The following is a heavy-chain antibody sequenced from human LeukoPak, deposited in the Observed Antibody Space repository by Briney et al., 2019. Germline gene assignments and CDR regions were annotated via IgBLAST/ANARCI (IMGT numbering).Heavy chain of an antibody. CDR1: GFTFSSYS. CDR3: ARIPPTYDFWSGSQDV. V-gene: IGHV3-21*01. D-gene: IGHD3-3*01. CDR2: ISSSSSYI. Sequence: GGSLRLSCAASGFTFSSYSMNWVRQAPGKGLEWVSSISSSSSYIYYADSVKGRFTISRDNAKNSLYLQMNSLRAEDTAVYYCARIPPTYDFWSGSQDVWGKGTTVTVSS. J-gene: IGHJ6*04.